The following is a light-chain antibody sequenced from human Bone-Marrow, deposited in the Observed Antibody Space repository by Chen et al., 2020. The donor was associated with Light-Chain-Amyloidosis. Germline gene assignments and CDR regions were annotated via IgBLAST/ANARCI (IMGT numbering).Light chain of an antibody. Sequence: QSVLTQPPSASGTPGQRVTISCSGASSNIGSNYVYWYQHFPGEAPNLLIHRNNHRPSGVPGRLSTAKSGTSAYQAISGRRSEEEADYDCAGWDGSGSGSGFGTGAKVIVL. CDR2: RNN. CDR1: SSNIGSNY. J-gene: IGLJ1*01. V-gene: IGLV1-47*01. CDR3: AGWDGSGSGSG.